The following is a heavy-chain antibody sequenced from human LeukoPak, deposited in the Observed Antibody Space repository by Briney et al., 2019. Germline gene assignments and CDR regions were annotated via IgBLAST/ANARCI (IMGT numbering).Heavy chain of an antibody. J-gene: IGHJ4*02. CDR2: ISGSGGST. CDR1: GFTFSSYA. CDR3: AKVDGSGWYGYFDY. D-gene: IGHD6-19*01. V-gene: IGHV3-23*01. Sequence: PGGSLRLSCAASGFTFSSYAMSWVRQAPGKGLEWVSAISGSGGSTYYADSVKGRFTISRDNSRDTLYLQMNSLRAEDTAVYYCAKVDGSGWYGYFDYWGQGTLVTVSS.